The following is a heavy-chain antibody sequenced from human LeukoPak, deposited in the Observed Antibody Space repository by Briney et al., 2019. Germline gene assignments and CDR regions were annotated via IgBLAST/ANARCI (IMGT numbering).Heavy chain of an antibody. Sequence: ASVKVSCKASGYTFTSYYMHWVRQAPGQGLEWMGGIIPIFGTANYAQKFQGRVTITADESTSTAYMELSSLRSEDTAVYYCARSDDILTGYYAYWGQGTLVTVSS. J-gene: IGHJ4*02. CDR2: IIPIFGTA. CDR1: GYTFTSYY. V-gene: IGHV1-69*13. CDR3: ARSDDILTGYYAY. D-gene: IGHD3-9*01.